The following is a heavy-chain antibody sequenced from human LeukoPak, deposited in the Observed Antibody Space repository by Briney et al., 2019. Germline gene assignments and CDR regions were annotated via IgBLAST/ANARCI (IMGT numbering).Heavy chain of an antibody. CDR3: ARGLYGSGGYFDY. J-gene: IGHJ4*02. CDR1: GGSFSGYY. CDR2: INHSGST. Sequence: SETLSLTCAVYGGSFSGYYWSWIRQPPGKGLEWIGEINHSGSTNYNPSLKSRVTISVDTSKNQFSLKLSSLTAADTAVYYCARGLYGSGGYFDYWGQGTLVTASS. V-gene: IGHV4-34*01. D-gene: IGHD3-10*01.